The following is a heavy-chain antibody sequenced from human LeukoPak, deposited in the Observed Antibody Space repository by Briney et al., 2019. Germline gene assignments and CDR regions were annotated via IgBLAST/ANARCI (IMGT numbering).Heavy chain of an antibody. Sequence: GGSLRLSCAASGFTFSSYWMSWVRQAPGKGLEWVANIKQDGSEKYYVDSVKGRFTISRDNAKNSLYLQMNSLRAEDTAVYYCARAGGHIVGATRPNNWFDPWGQRTLVTVSS. J-gene: IGHJ5*02. CDR2: IKQDGSEK. CDR3: ARAGGHIVGATRPNNWFDP. V-gene: IGHV3-7*01. CDR1: GFTFSSYW. D-gene: IGHD1-26*01.